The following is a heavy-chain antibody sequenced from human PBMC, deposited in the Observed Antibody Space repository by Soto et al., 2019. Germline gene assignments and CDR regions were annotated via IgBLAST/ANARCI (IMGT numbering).Heavy chain of an antibody. J-gene: IGHJ3*02. Sequence: QVQLVQSGAEVKKPGSSVNVSCKASGGTFSSYAISWVRQAPGQGLEWMGGIIPIFGTANYAQKFQGRVTITADESTSTAYMELSSLRSEDTAVYYCARVGKYCSGGSCYASDDAFDIWGQGTMVTVSS. CDR3: ARVGKYCSGGSCYASDDAFDI. D-gene: IGHD2-15*01. CDR2: IIPIFGTA. V-gene: IGHV1-69*01. CDR1: GGTFSSYA.